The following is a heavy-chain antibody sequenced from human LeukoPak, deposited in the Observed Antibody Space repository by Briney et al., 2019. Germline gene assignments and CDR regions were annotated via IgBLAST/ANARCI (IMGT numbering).Heavy chain of an antibody. CDR1: GFTFSSYA. CDR3: ARAPFGSNSGGGYFEY. Sequence: GGSLRLSCAASGFTFSSYAMHWVRQAPGKGLEWVSYISMISSIVYYADSVKGRFTISRDNAKNSLYLQMNSLRAEDSAVYYCARAPFGSNSGGGYFEYWGQGTLVTVSS. V-gene: IGHV3-48*04. D-gene: IGHD4-23*01. J-gene: IGHJ4*02. CDR2: ISMISSIV.